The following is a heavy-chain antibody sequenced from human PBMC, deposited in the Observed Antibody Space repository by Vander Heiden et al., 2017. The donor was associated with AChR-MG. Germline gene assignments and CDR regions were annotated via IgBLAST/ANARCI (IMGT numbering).Heavy chain of an antibody. CDR1: GFIFSSYA. CDR2: ISYAGTQI. V-gene: IGHV3-30-3*01. D-gene: IGHD3-10*01. J-gene: IGHJ2*01. CDR3: ARDRVPRFWGWYFDL. Sequence: QVQLVESGGGVVQPGRSLRLSCAASGFIFSSYAMHWVRQAPGKGLEWVAVISYAGTQIYYADSVKGRFTISRDNSTNTLFLHMDSLRTEDTAVYHCARDRVPRFWGWYFDLWGRGTLVTVSS.